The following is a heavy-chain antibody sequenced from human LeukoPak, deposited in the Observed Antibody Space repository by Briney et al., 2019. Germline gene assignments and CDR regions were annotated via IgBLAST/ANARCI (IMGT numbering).Heavy chain of an antibody. CDR1: GFIFSQYS. V-gene: IGHV3-48*01. CDR2: IRSSSET. J-gene: IGHJ5*02. Sequence: GGSLRLSCAASGFIFSQYSMNWVRQAPGKGLEWVSHIRSSSETFYADSVKGRFTISRDNARNTLYLQMNNLRGEDTAIYYCARDAGNSGYGCDLWGQGTLVTVSS. CDR3: ARDAGNSGYGCDL. D-gene: IGHD5-12*01.